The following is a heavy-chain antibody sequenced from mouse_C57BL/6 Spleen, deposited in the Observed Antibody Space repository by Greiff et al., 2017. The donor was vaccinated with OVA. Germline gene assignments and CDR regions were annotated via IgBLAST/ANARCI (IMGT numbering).Heavy chain of an antibody. V-gene: IGHV1-66*01. CDR3: ARGRDGDYFDY. CDR2: IYPGSGNT. Sequence: QVQLQQSGPELVKPGASVKISCKASGYSFTSYYIHWVKQRPGQGLEWIGWIYPGSGNTKYNEKFKGKATLTADTSSSTAYMQLSSLTSEDSAVDYCARGRDGDYFDYWGQGTTLTVSS. CDR1: GYSFTSYY. D-gene: IGHD3-3*01. J-gene: IGHJ2*01.